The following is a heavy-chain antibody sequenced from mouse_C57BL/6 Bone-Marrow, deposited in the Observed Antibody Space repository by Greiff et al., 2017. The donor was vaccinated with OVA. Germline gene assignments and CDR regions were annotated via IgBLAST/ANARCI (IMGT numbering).Heavy chain of an antibody. J-gene: IGHJ2*01. V-gene: IGHV5-17*01. CDR1: GFTFSDYG. Sequence: EVKLMESGGGLVKPGGSLKLSCAASGFTFSDYGMHWVRQAPEKGLEWVAYISSGSSTIYYADTVKGRFTISRDNAKNTLFLQMTRLRSEDTAMYYCARNGSSYFDYWGQGTTLTVSS. D-gene: IGHD1-1*01. CDR3: ARNGSSYFDY. CDR2: ISSGSSTI.